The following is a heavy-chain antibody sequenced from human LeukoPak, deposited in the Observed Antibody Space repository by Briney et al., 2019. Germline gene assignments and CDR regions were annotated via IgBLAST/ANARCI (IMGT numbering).Heavy chain of an antibody. CDR2: ISANDGKI. CDR1: GFVFTSYG. Sequence: ASVTVSCKASGFVFTSYGFTWVRQAPGQGLEWMGWISANDGKIHYSERHQGRITMTTDTVTSTAYMELRSLRSDDTAVYYCARRSDYDILTGYYPVFDYWGQGTLVTVSS. D-gene: IGHD3-9*01. CDR3: ARRSDYDILTGYYPVFDY. V-gene: IGHV1-18*01. J-gene: IGHJ4*02.